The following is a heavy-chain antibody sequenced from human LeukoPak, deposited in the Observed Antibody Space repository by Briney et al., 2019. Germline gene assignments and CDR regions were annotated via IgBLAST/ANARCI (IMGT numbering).Heavy chain of an antibody. CDR2: IYTSGST. CDR1: GGSISSGSYY. D-gene: IGHD3-10*01. J-gene: IGHJ4*02. Sequence: SQTLSLTCTVSGGSISSGSYYWSWIRQPAGKGLEWIGRIYTSGSTNYNPSLKSRVTMSVDTSKNQFSLKLSSVTAADTAVYYCARGYYGSETPLFDYWGQGTLVTVSS. V-gene: IGHV4-61*02. CDR3: ARGYYGSETPLFDY.